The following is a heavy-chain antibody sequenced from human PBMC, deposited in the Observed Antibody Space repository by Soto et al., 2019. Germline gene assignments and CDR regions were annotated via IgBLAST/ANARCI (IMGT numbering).Heavy chain of an antibody. CDR1: GFTFSSYA. CDR2: ISGSGGST. J-gene: IGHJ4*02. CDR3: GEEEPIFMVRRGIMGPFDY. V-gene: IGHV3-23*01. Sequence: PGGSLRLSCAASGFTFSSYAMSWVRQAPGKGLEWVSAISGSGGSTYYADSVKGRFTISRDNSKNTLYLQMNSLRAEDTAVDYCGEEEPIFMVRRGIMGPFDYWGQGDLVTVSS. D-gene: IGHD3-10*01.